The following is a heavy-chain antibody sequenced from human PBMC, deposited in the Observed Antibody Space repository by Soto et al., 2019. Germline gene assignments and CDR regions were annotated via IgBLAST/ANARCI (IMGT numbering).Heavy chain of an antibody. D-gene: IGHD3-22*01. J-gene: IGHJ4*02. Sequence: GASVKVSCKTSGYTFTHYYMHWVRLAPGQGLEWMGGFDPEDGETIYAQKFQGRVTMTEDTSTDTAYMELSSLRSEDTAVYYCATWGSGYYSRYWGQGTLVTVSS. CDR3: ATWGSGYYSRY. V-gene: IGHV1-24*01. CDR2: FDPEDGET. CDR1: GYTFTHYY.